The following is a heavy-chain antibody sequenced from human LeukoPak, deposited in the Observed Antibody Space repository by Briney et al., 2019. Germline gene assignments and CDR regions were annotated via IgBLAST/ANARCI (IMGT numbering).Heavy chain of an antibody. CDR3: ARGQRYCSGGSCYQEA. CDR1: GYTFTSYY. V-gene: IGHV1-2*02. D-gene: IGHD2-15*01. J-gene: IGHJ5*02. Sequence: ASVKVSCKASGYTFTSYYMHWVRQAPGQGLEWMGWINPNSGGTNYAQKFQGRVTMTRDTSISTAYMELSRLRSDDTAVYYCARGQRYCSGGSCYQEAWGQGTLVTVSS. CDR2: INPNSGGT.